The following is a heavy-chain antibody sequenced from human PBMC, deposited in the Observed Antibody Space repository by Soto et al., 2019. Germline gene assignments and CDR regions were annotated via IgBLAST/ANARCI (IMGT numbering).Heavy chain of an antibody. CDR2: INHSGST. Sequence: QVQLQQWGAGLLKPSETLSLTCAVYGGSFSGYYWSWIRQPPGKGLEWIGEINHSGSTNYNPSLTRRVTISVDTSKNQFSLKLSSVTAADTAVYYCARLYYGAGFDYWGQGTLVTVSS. J-gene: IGHJ4*02. V-gene: IGHV4-34*01. CDR3: ARLYYGAGFDY. D-gene: IGHD3-16*01. CDR1: GGSFSGYY.